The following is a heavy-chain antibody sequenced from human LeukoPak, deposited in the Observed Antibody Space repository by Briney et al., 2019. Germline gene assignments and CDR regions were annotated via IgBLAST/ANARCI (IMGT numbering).Heavy chain of an antibody. J-gene: IGHJ4*02. CDR3: AKGTPYYYDSSGSLYYFDY. CDR1: GFTFDDYA. Sequence: PGRSLGLSCAASGFTFDDYAMHWVRQAPGKGLEWVSGISWNSGSIGYADSVKGRFTISRDNAKNSLYLQMNSLRAEDTALYYCAKGTPYYYDSSGSLYYFDYWGQGTLVTVSS. CDR2: ISWNSGSI. D-gene: IGHD3-22*01. V-gene: IGHV3-9*01.